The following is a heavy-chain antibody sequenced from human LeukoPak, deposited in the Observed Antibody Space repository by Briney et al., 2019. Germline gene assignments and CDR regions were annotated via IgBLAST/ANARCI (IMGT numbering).Heavy chain of an antibody. V-gene: IGHV4-34*01. Sequence: PSETLSLTCAVYGGSFSGYYWSWIRQPPGKGLEWIGEINHSGSTNYNPSLKSRVTISVDTSKNQFSLKLSSVTAADTAVYYCARKGVGYYGSRGWFDPRGQGTLVTVSS. D-gene: IGHD3-10*01. J-gene: IGHJ5*02. CDR1: GGSFSGYY. CDR3: ARKGVGYYGSRGWFDP. CDR2: INHSGST.